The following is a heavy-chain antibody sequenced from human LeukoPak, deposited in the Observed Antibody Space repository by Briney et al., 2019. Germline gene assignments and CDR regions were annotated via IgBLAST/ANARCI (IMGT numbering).Heavy chain of an antibody. CDR3: ARDRDYAFDY. D-gene: IGHD4-17*01. CDR1: GFTFSSYG. V-gene: IGHV3-30*03. CDR2: ISYDGSNK. Sequence: GGSLRLSCAASGFTFSSYGMHWVRQAPGKGLEWVAVISYDGSNKYYADSVKGRFTISRDNAKNSLYLQMDSLRDEDTAVYYCARDRDYAFDYWGQGTLVTVSS. J-gene: IGHJ4*02.